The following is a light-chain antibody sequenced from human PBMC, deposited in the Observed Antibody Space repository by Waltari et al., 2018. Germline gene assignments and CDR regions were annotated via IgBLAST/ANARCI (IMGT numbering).Light chain of an antibody. CDR1: QSPVYSDGNIY. J-gene: IGKJ2*01. CDR2: KIS. Sequence: EAGMTQSRLPPPVTIGQPASMSCRSRQSPVYSDGNIYLNWCQQRPGHSPRGLIYKISNRDSCVPYSFSGSGSRTVFTLKISRVQAADIGVEYCMQGSHCPRTFVQGTKLEI. V-gene: IGKV2-30*01. CDR3: MQGSHCPRT.